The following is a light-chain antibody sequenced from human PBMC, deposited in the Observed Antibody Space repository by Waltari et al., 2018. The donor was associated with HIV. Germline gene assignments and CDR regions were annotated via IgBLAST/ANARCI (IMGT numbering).Light chain of an antibody. Sequence: EFVLTQSPGTLSLSPGDRATLSCRASQSVSSSHLAWYQQRPGPAPRLLIYGASSRAAGIPDRFTGSGSGTDFTLTISILEPEDLAVYYCQHFDTSLPKYTFGQGTKLEIK. J-gene: IGKJ2*01. CDR1: QSVSSSH. CDR3: QHFDTSLPKYT. CDR2: GAS. V-gene: IGKV3-20*01.